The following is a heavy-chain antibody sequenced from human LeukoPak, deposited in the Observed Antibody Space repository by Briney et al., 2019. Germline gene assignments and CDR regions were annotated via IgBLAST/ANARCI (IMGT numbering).Heavy chain of an antibody. V-gene: IGHV1-24*01. CDR3: AAPSGSFLGYYYGMDV. D-gene: IGHD1-26*01. CDR1: GYTLTELS. CDR2: FDPEDGET. J-gene: IGHJ6*02. Sequence: ASVKVSCKVSGYTLTELSMHWVRQAPGKGLEWMGGFDPEDGETLYTQRFQGRVTMTKDTSTDTVYMELSSLKSEDTAVYYCAAPSGSFLGYYYGMDVWGQGTTVTVSS.